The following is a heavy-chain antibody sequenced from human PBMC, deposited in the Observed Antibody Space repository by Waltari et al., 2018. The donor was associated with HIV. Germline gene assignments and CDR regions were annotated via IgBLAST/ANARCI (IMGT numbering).Heavy chain of an antibody. J-gene: IGHJ4*02. Sequence: VPLHESGPGMVKSSETLSLTCTVSGHPISSDYYWGWIRQPPGKGLEWTGSASRSGSTYYSPSLKSRVTISLDTSKNQFSLKLNSVAAADTAVYYCGSGSRRGHSHGIDYWGQGTLVTVSS. CDR1: GHPISSDYY. D-gene: IGHD5-18*01. CDR2: ASRSGST. CDR3: GSGSRRGHSHGIDY. V-gene: IGHV4-38-2*02.